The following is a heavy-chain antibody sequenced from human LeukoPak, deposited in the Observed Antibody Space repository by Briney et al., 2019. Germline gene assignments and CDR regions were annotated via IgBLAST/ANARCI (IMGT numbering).Heavy chain of an antibody. CDR1: GFSLSNYA. D-gene: IGHD3-9*01. Sequence: QPGGSLRLSCVGSGFSLSNYAMFWVRQGPGKGLEWVAVISYEGSNKYYGDSVKGRFTISRDNSKNTVYLHMNNLRVDDTAAYFCGGDILTPLDYWGQGTVVTVSS. CDR2: ISYEGSNK. J-gene: IGHJ4*02. CDR3: GGDILTPLDY. V-gene: IGHV3-30*04.